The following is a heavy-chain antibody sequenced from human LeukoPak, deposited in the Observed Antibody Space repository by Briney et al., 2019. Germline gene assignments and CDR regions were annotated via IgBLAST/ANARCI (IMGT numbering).Heavy chain of an antibody. CDR1: GGSVYTSNYY. CDR3: ARVFDS. Sequence: SETLSLTCTVSGGSVYTSNYYWGWVRQPPGKGPEWIGDIFYTGKTNYNPSLKSRVSISIDTSKNQFSLKLTSVTAADTAVYYCARVFDSWGQGTLVTVSS. J-gene: IGHJ4*02. V-gene: IGHV4-39*07. CDR2: IFYTGKT.